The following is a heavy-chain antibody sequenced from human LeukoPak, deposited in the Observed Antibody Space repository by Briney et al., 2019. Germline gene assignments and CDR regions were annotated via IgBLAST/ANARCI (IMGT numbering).Heavy chain of an antibody. D-gene: IGHD5-18*01. J-gene: IGHJ6*04. CDR1: GFTFSSYG. V-gene: IGHV3-30*18. CDR3: AKEGGYSYGSTNYYYGMDV. CDR2: ISYDGSNK. Sequence: GGSLRLSCAASGFTFSSYGMHWVRQAPGKGLEWVAVISYDGSNKYYADSVKGRFTISRDNSKNTLYLQMNSLRAEDTAVYYCAKEGGYSYGSTNYYYGMDVWGKGTTVTVSS.